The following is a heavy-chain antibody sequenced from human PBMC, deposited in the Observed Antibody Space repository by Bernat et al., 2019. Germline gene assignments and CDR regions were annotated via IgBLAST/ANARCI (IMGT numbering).Heavy chain of an antibody. D-gene: IGHD2-8*02. J-gene: IGHJ5*02. V-gene: IGHV3-30*18. CDR1: GFTFSSYG. Sequence: QVQLVESGGGVVQPGRSLRLSCAASGFTFSSYGMHWVRQAPGKGLEWVAVISYDGSNKYYADSVKGRFTISRDNSKNTLYLQMNSLRAEDTAVYYWAKDGTAYCTGGDCNWFDPWGQGTLVTVSS. CDR3: AKDGTAYCTGGDCNWFDP. CDR2: ISYDGSNK.